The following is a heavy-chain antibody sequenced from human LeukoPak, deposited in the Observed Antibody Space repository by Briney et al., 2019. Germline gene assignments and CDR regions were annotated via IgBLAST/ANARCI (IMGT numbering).Heavy chain of an antibody. V-gene: IGHV3-33*08. Sequence: GGSLRLSCAASGFTFSSYGMHWVRQAPGKGLEWVAVIWYDGSNNYADSVKGRFTISRDNSKNTLYLQMTSLRAEDTAVYYCNRGATGEGGFDYWGQGTLVTVSS. D-gene: IGHD1-26*01. CDR3: NRGATGEGGFDY. CDR1: GFTFSSYG. J-gene: IGHJ4*02. CDR2: IWYDGSN.